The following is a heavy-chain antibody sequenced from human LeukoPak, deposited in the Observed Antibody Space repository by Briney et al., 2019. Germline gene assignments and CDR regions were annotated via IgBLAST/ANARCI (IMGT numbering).Heavy chain of an antibody. CDR1: GYTFTSYG. CDR2: ISAYNGNT. Sequence: ASVKVSCKASGYTFTSYGISWVRQAPGQGLEWMGWISAYNGNTNYAQKLQGRVTMTTDTSTSTAYMKLRSLRSDDTAVYYCARSGGYNDILTGYYYFDYWGQGTLVTVSS. V-gene: IGHV1-18*01. J-gene: IGHJ4*02. CDR3: ARSGGYNDILTGYYYFDY. D-gene: IGHD3-9*01.